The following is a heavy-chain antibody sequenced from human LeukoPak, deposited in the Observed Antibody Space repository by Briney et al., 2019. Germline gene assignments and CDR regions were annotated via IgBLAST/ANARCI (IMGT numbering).Heavy chain of an antibody. J-gene: IGHJ4*02. D-gene: IGHD3-22*01. CDR2: INPNSGGT. CDR3: ARVKTMTVVVRLFDY. CDR1: GYTFTGYY. Sequence: ASVKVSCKASGYTFTGYYMYWVRQAPGQGLEWMGWINPNSGGTNYAQKFQGRVTMTRDTSISTAFMDLSRLRSDDTAVYYCARVKTMTVVVRLFDYWGQGTQVTVSS. V-gene: IGHV1-2*02.